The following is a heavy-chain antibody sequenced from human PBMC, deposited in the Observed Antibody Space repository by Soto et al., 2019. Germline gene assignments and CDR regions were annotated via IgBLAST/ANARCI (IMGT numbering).Heavy chain of an antibody. J-gene: IGHJ4*02. Sequence: GGSLRLSCAASGFTFSSYWMSWVRQAPGKGLEWVANIKQDGSEKYYVDSVKGRFTISGDNAKNSLYLQINSLRAEVPAVYYCARLFCGSYRFDYWGQGTLVTVSS. CDR3: ARLFCGSYRFDY. V-gene: IGHV3-7*01. CDR2: IKQDGSEK. D-gene: IGHD3-16*02. CDR1: GFTFSSYW.